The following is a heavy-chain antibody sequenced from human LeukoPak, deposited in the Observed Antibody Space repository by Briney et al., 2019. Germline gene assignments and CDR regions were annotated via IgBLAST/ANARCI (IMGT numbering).Heavy chain of an antibody. CDR3: TREVWYDALSFAY. CDR1: GFTFSTYA. J-gene: IGHJ4*02. V-gene: IGHV3-30-3*01. CDR2: ISYDGSHK. Sequence: PGGSLRLSCAASGFTFSTYAMHWVREAPGKGLEWVAVISYDGSHKYYADSVKGRFTISRDSSKNMLELQMNSLTTEDTAVYYCTREVWYDALSFAYWGQGTLVSVSS. D-gene: IGHD2-15*01.